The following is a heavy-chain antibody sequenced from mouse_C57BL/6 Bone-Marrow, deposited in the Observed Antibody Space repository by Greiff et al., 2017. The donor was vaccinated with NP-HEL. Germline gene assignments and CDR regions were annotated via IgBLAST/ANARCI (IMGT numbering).Heavy chain of an antibody. CDR3: TTWGSTMITTLYYYAMDY. V-gene: IGHV14-4*01. J-gene: IGHJ4*01. D-gene: IGHD2-4*01. Sequence: VTLKVSGAELVRPGASVKLSCTASGFNIKDDYMHWVKQRPEQGLEWIGWIDPENGDTEYASKFQGKATITADTSSNTAYLQLSSLTSEDTAVYYCTTWGSTMITTLYYYAMDYWGQGTSVTVSS. CDR1: GFNIKDDY. CDR2: IDPENGDT.